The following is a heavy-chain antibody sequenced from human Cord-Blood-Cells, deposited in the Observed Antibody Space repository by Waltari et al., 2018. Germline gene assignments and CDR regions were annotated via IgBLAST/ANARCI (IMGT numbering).Heavy chain of an antibody. J-gene: IGHJ4*02. CDR3: AKERTGDLDY. V-gene: IGHV3-43*01. CDR1: GFTFDDYT. Sequence: EVQLVESGGVVVQTGGSLRLSCAASGFTFDDYTMHWVRQAPGKDLEWVSLISWDGGSTYYADSVKGRFTISRDNSKNSLYLQMNSLRTEDTALYYCAKERTGDLDYWGQGTLVTVSS. CDR2: ISWDGGST. D-gene: IGHD7-27*01.